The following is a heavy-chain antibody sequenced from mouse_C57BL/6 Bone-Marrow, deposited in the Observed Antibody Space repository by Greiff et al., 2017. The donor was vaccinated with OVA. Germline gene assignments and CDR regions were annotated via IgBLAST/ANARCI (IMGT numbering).Heavy chain of an antibody. V-gene: IGHV5-6*01. CDR1: GFTFSSYG. CDR2: ISSGGSYT. CDR3: AKPPYFDV. J-gene: IGHJ1*03. Sequence: EVKVVESGGDLVKPGGSLKLSCAASGFTFSSYGMSWVRQTPDKRLEWVATISSGGSYTYYPDSVKGRFTISRDNAKNTLYLQMSSLKSEDTAMYYCAKPPYFDVWGTGTTVTVSS.